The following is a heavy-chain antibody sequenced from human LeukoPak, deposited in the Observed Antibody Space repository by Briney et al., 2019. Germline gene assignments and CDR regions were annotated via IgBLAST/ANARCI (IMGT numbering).Heavy chain of an antibody. Sequence: SVKVSCKASGGTFSSYSISWVRQAPGQGLEWMGGIIPIFGTANYAQKFQGRVTITADESTSTAYMELSSLRSEDTAVYYCARHVGRVNPGYFDYWGQGTLVTVSS. V-gene: IGHV1-69*13. CDR1: GGTFSSYS. CDR2: IIPIFGTA. J-gene: IGHJ4*02. CDR3: ARHVGRVNPGYFDY. D-gene: IGHD1-1*01.